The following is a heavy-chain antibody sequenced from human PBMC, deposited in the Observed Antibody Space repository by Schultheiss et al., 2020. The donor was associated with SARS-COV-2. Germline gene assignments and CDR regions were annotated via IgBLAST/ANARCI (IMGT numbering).Heavy chain of an antibody. CDR1: GFTVSSNY. Sequence: GGSLRLSCAASGFTVSSNYMSWVRQAPGKGLEWVSYISSSGSTIYYADSVKGRFTISRDNAKNSLYLQMNSLRAEDTALYYCAKADDSARGAFDIWGQGTMVTVSS. CDR3: AKADDSARGAFDI. D-gene: IGHD6-6*01. J-gene: IGHJ3*02. V-gene: IGHV3-11*01. CDR2: ISSSGSTI.